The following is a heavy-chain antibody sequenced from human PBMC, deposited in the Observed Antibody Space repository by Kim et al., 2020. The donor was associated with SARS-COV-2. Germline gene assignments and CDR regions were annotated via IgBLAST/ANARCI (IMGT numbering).Heavy chain of an antibody. D-gene: IGHD6-13*01. CDR1: GYTFTGYY. CDR3: AREGVYSRRGRADCGMDV. V-gene: IGHV1-2*04. J-gene: IGHJ6*02. Sequence: ASVKVSCKASGYTFTGYYMHWVRQAPGQGLEWMGWINPNSGGTNYAQKFQGWATMNRDTSISTAYLELSRLRSDDTAVYYCAREGVYSRRGRADCGMDVWGQGTTVPVSS. CDR2: INPNSGGT.